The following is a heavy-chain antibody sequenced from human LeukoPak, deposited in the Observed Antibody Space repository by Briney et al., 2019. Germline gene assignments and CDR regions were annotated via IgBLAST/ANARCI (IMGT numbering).Heavy chain of an antibody. Sequence: SSETLSLTCTVSGGSISSYYWSWIRQPAGKGLEWIGRIYTSGSTNYNPSLKSRVTMSVDTSKNQFSLKLSSVTAADTAVYYCARGPPPHYYGSAYMDVWGKGTTVTVSS. D-gene: IGHD3-10*01. CDR2: IYTSGST. V-gene: IGHV4-4*07. CDR3: ARGPPPHYYGSAYMDV. CDR1: GGSISSYY. J-gene: IGHJ6*03.